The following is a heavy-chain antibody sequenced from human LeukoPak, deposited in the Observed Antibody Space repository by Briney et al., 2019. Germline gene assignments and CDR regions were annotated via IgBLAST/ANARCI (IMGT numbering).Heavy chain of an antibody. CDR3: ARVRGIAPPPFDY. J-gene: IGHJ4*02. CDR1: GYTFTSYG. D-gene: IGHD6-13*01. Sequence: ASVKVSCKASGYTFTSYGINWVRQAPGQGLEWMGWINSYNGSTNSAQKLQGRVTLTPDTSTSTPYIELRSLRSDDTAVYYCARVRGIAPPPFDYWGQGTLVTVSS. CDR2: INSYNGST. V-gene: IGHV1-18*01.